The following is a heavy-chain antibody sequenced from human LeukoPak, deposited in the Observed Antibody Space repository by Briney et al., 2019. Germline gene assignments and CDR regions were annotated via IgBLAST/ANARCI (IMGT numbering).Heavy chain of an antibody. CDR1: GGSVSSGSYY. V-gene: IGHV4-61*01. D-gene: IGHD5-24*01. CDR2: IYYSGST. Sequence: SETLSLTCTVSGGSVSSGSYYWSWIRQPPGKGLEGVGYIYYSGSTNYNPSLKSRVTISVDTSKNQFSLKLSSVTAADTAVYYCARGRDGYNLGFDYWGQGTLVTVSS. CDR3: ARGRDGYNLGFDY. J-gene: IGHJ4*02.